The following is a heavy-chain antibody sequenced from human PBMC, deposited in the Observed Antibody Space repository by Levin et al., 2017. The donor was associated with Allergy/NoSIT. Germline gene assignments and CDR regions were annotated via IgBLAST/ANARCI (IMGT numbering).Heavy chain of an antibody. CDR1: GYSISSGYY. D-gene: IGHD3-10*01. Sequence: SETLSLTCAVSGYSISSGYYWGWIRQPPGKGLEWIGSIYHSGSTYYNPSLKSRVTISVDTSKNQFSLKLSSVTAADTAVYYCARYAVTMVRGVTGAFDIWSQGTMVTVSS. V-gene: IGHV4-38-2*01. CDR3: ARYAVTMVRGVTGAFDI. J-gene: IGHJ3*02. CDR2: IYHSGST.